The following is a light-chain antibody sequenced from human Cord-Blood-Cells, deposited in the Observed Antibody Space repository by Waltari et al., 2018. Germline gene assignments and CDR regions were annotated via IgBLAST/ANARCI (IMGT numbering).Light chain of an antibody. V-gene: IGKV3-20*01. CDR1: QSVSSSY. CDR2: GAS. CDR3: QQYGSSRT. Sequence: EMVLTQSPGTLSLSPGERATLSCRARQSVSSSYLAWYQQKPGQAPRLLIYGASSSATGLPDRFSGSGSGTDFTLTISRLEPEDFAVYYCQQYGSSRTFGQGTKVEIK. J-gene: IGKJ1*01.